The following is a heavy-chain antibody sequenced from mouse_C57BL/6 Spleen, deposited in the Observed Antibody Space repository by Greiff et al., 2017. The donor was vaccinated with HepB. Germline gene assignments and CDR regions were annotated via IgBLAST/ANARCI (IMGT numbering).Heavy chain of an antibody. Sequence: QVQLQQSGPELVKPGASVKISCKASGYAFSSSWMNWVKQRPGKGLEWIGRIYPGDGDTNYNGKFKGKATLTADKSSSTAYMQLSSLTSEDSAVYFCAREPHYYGSSDYWGQGTTLTVSS. V-gene: IGHV1-82*01. CDR3: AREPHYYGSSDY. CDR1: GYAFSSSW. J-gene: IGHJ2*01. CDR2: IYPGDGDT. D-gene: IGHD1-1*01.